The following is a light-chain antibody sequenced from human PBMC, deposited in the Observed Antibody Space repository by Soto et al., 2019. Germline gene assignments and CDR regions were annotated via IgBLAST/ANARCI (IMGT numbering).Light chain of an antibody. V-gene: IGKV3-11*01. CDR1: QSVSSY. Sequence: EIVLTQSPATLSLSPGERATLSCRASQSVSSYLAWYQQKPGQAPRLLIYGASNRATGIPARFSGSGSGTDFALTITSLEPEDFAVYYCQQRGNWPLYTFGQWTKLEIK. J-gene: IGKJ2*01. CDR3: QQRGNWPLYT. CDR2: GAS.